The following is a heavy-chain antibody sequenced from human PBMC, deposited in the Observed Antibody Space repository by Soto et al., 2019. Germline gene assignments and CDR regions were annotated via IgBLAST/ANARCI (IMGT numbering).Heavy chain of an antibody. CDR1: GYTLTELS. Sequence: GASVKVSCKVSGYTLTELSMHWVRQAPGKGLEWMGGFDPEDGETIYAQKFQGRVTITADESTSTAYMELSSLRSEDTAVYYCARQNYYYYYGMDVWGQGTTVTVSS. CDR3: ARQNYYYYYGMDV. CDR2: FDPEDGET. V-gene: IGHV1-24*01. J-gene: IGHJ6*02.